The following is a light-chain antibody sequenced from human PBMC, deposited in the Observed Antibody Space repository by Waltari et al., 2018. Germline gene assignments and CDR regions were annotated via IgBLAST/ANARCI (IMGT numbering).Light chain of an antibody. Sequence: QSALTQPASVSGSPGQSITISCTGTTSTFGSYALVSWYQQHPDKAPKLMVYEGTKRPPGISTRFAGAKAGNTASLTISGLQAEDDADYYCCSYAGNTVWVFGGGTKLTVL. CDR1: TSTFGSYAL. J-gene: IGLJ3*02. CDR2: EGT. CDR3: CSYAGNTVWV. V-gene: IGLV2-23*01.